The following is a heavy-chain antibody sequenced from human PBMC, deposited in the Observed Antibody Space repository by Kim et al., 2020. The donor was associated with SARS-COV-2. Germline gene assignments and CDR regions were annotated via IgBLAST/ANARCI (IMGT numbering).Heavy chain of an antibody. CDR3: AREGTYYDSSGYDY. Sequence: GGSLRLSCAASGFTFSSYGMHWVRQAPGKGLEWVAVIWYDGSNKYYADSVKGRFTISRDNSKNTLYLQMNSLRAEDTAVYYCAREGTYYDSSGYDYWGQGTLVTVSS. CDR1: GFTFSSYG. CDR2: IWYDGSNK. D-gene: IGHD3-22*01. V-gene: IGHV3-33*01. J-gene: IGHJ4*02.